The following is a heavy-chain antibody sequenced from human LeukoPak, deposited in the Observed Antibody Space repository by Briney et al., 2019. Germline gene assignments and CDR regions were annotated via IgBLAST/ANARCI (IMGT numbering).Heavy chain of an antibody. D-gene: IGHD5/OR15-5a*01. CDR1: DCSISSSSHY. CDR2: IYYSGST. J-gene: IGHJ4*02. Sequence: PSETLSLTCTVSDCSISSSSHYWGWIRQPPGKGLEWIGSIYYSGSTYYNPSLKSRVSISGDTSKNQFSLKLSSVTAADTAVYYCARQSSVSRPNFDYWGQGTLVTVSS. V-gene: IGHV4-39*01. CDR3: ARQSSVSRPNFDY.